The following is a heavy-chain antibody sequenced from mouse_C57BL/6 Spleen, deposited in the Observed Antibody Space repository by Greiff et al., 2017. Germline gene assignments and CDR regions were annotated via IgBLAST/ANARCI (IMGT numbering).Heavy chain of an antibody. CDR3: ARATMTAY. CDR2: INPNNGGT. V-gene: IGHV1-26*01. J-gene: IGHJ3*01. Sequence: EVQLQQSGPELVKPGASVKISCKASGYTFTDYYMNWVKQSHGKSLEWIGDINPNNGGTSYNQKFKGKATLTVDKSSSTAYMELRSLTSEDSAVYYCARATMTAYWGQGTLVTVSA. D-gene: IGHD2-4*01. CDR1: GYTFTDYY.